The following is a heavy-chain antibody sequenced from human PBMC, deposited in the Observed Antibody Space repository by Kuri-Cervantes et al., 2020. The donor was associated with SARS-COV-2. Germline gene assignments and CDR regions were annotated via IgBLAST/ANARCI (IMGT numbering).Heavy chain of an antibody. CDR2: IYYSGST. CDR3: ARDIAVAGTGYDY. CDR1: GGSISSSSYY. J-gene: IGHJ4*02. D-gene: IGHD6-19*01. V-gene: IGHV4-39*07. Sequence: SETLSLTCTVSGGSISSSSYYWGWIRQPPGKGLEWIGSIYYSGSTYYNPSLKSRVTISVDTSKNQFSLKLSSVTAADTAVYYCARDIAVAGTGYDYWGQGTLVTGSS.